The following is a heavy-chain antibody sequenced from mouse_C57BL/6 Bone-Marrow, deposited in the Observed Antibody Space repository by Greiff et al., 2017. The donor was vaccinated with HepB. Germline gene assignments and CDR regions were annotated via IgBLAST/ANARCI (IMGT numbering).Heavy chain of an antibody. D-gene: IGHD1-1*01. V-gene: IGHV14-1*01. J-gene: IGHJ3*01. CDR1: GFNIKDYY. Sequence: EVKLMESGAELVRPGASVKLSCTASGFNIKDYYMHWVKQRPEQGLEWIGRIDPEDGDTEYAPKFQGKATMTADTSSNTAYLQLSSLTSEDTAVYYCTTIYGSSAWFAYWGQGTLVTVSA. CDR2: IDPEDGDT. CDR3: TTIYGSSAWFAY.